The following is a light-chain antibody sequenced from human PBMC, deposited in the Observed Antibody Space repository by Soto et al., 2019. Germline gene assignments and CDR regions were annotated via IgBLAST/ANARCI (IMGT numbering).Light chain of an antibody. CDR2: DVS. CDR3: ASYTTSSTYV. V-gene: IGLV2-14*03. Sequence: QSVLTQPASVSGSPGQSIAISCTGTSSDVGGFNYVSWYQQHPGKAPKFMIYDVSSRPSGVSDRFSGSKSGNTASLTISGLQAEDEADYYCASYTTSSTYVFRTGNKVPVL. CDR1: SSDVGGFNY. J-gene: IGLJ1*01.